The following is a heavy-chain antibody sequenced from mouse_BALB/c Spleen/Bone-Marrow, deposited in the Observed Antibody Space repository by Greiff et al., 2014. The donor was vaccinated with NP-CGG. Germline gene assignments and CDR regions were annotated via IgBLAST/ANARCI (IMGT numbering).Heavy chain of an antibody. CDR1: GYTFTSYW. V-gene: IGHV1-69*02. J-gene: IGHJ3*01. Sequence: VQLQQSGAELVRPGASVKLSCKASGYTFTSYWINWVKQRPGQGLEWIGNIYPSDSYTNYNQKFKDQATLTVDKSSCTAYMHLTSPTSEDSAVYYCTRGDYYGSSSFAYWGQGTLVTVSA. D-gene: IGHD1-1*01. CDR2: IYPSDSYT. CDR3: TRGDYYGSSSFAY.